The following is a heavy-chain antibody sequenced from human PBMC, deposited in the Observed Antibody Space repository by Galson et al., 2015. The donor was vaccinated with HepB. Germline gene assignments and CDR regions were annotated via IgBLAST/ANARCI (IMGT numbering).Heavy chain of an antibody. CDR3: SRGNYGSGGVPY. CDR1: RDSVSSTSST. CDR2: TYYRSKWYN. J-gene: IGHJ4*02. Sequence: CAISRDSVSSTSSTWVWVRQSPSRGLEWLGRTYYRSKWYNDYAVSVKGRITINPDTSKNQFSLELNSVTPEDTAVYYCSRGNYGSGGVPYWGQGALVTVSS. D-gene: IGHD6-25*01. V-gene: IGHV6-1*01.